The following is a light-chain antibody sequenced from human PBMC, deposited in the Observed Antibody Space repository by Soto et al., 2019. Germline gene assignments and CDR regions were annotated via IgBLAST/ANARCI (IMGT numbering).Light chain of an antibody. J-gene: IGKJ2*01. CDR2: AAS. CDR1: QGIRNA. Sequence: DIPMTQSPSSLSASVGDRVTITCRASQGIRNALGRYQQKPGKAPKRLIYAASSLQSGVPSRFSGSGSGTEFTLTISSLQPEDFATYYCLQHNSYPMYTFGQGTKLEIK. CDR3: LQHNSYPMYT. V-gene: IGKV1-17*01.